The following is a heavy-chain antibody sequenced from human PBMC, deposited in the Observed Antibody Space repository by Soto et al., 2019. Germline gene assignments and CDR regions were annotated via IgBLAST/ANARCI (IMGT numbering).Heavy chain of an antibody. D-gene: IGHD4-17*01. J-gene: IGHJ3*02. V-gene: IGHV5-51*01. CDR1: GWKCKHFW. CDR2: IYPGDSDT. CDR3: ARLRGYTDVSAI. Sequence: NITGSGSGWKCKHFWFAVLPQINRKGLEWLGIIYPGDSDTRYSPSFQGQVTISADKTISTAYLQWSSLRASDTVIYFCARLRGYTDVSAIWVKGTLVPVS.